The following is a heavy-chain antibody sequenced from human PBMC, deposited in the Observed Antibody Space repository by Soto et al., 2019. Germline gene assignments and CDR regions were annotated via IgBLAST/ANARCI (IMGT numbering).Heavy chain of an antibody. D-gene: IGHD1-20*01. J-gene: IGHJ3*02. CDR1: GDSVSSNSAA. CDR3: VGITGYTSAFDI. CDR2: TYYRSKWYN. V-gene: IGHV6-1*01. Sequence: SQTLSLTCAISGDSVSSNSAAWNWIRQSPSRGLEWLGRTYYRSKWYNDYAVSVESRITINPDTSKNQFSLQLNSVTPEDTAVYYCVGITGYTSAFDIWGQGTMVTVSS.